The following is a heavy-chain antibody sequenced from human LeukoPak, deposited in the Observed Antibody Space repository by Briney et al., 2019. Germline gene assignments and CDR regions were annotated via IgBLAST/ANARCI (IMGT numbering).Heavy chain of an antibody. CDR3: ARGLSSIAARQSDY. V-gene: IGHV4-34*01. CDR2: INHSGST. J-gene: IGHJ4*02. CDR1: GGSFSGYY. D-gene: IGHD6-6*01. Sequence: SETLSLTCAVYGGSFSGYYWSWIRQPPGKGLEWIGEINHSGSTNYNPSLKSRVTISVDTSKNQFSLKLSSVTAADTAAYYCARGLSSIAARQSDYWGQGTLVTVSS.